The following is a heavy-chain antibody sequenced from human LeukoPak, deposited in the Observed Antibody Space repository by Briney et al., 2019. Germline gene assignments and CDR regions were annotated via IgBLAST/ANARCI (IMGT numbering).Heavy chain of an antibody. CDR1: GGSISSSSYY. CDR2: IYYSGST. Sequence: PSETLSLTCTVSGGSISSSSYYWGWIRQPPGKGLEWIGSIYYSGSTYYNPSLKSRVTISVDTSKNQFSLKLSSVTAADTAVYYCARPHSSSWYAFDYWGQGTLVTVSS. CDR3: ARPHSSSWYAFDY. V-gene: IGHV4-39*01. J-gene: IGHJ4*02. D-gene: IGHD6-13*01.